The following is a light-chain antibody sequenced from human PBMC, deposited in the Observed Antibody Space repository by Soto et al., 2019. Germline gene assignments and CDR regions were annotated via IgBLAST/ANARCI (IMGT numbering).Light chain of an antibody. CDR3: AAWDDSLDGFYV. CDR1: SSNIGTNT. V-gene: IGLV1-44*01. Sequence: QSALTQPPSASGTPGQRVTISCSGSSSNIGTNTVNWYLQLPGTAPKLLMYNNNQRPSGVPERFSGSKSGTSASLAIGGLQSEDEADYYCAAWDDSLDGFYVFGSGTKVTVL. CDR2: NNN. J-gene: IGLJ1*01.